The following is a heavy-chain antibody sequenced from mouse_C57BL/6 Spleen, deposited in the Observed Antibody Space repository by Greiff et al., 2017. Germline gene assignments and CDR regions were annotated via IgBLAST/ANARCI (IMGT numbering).Heavy chain of an antibody. CDR2: INPSTGGT. V-gene: IGHV1-42*01. J-gene: IGHJ4*01. D-gene: IGHD1-1*01. CDR3: ARSVLRSYAMDY. Sequence: VQLQQPGPELVKPGASVKISCKASGYSFTGYYMNWVKQSPEKSLEWIGEINPSTGGTTYNQKFKAKATLTVDKSSSTAYMQLKSLTSEDSAVYYCARSVLRSYAMDYWGQGTSVTVSS. CDR1: GYSFTGYY.